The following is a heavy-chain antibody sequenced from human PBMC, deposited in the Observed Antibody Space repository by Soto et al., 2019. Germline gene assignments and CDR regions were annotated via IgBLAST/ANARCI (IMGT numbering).Heavy chain of an antibody. Sequence: GEFLKISCKGSGYSFTSYWIGWVRQMPGKGLEWMGIIYPGDSDTRYSPSFQGQVTISDDKPISTAYLQWSSLKASDTAMYYSARGGEDWNYSKFYYYYGMDVWGQGTTVTVSS. CDR3: ARGGEDWNYSKFYYYYGMDV. CDR1: GYSFTSYW. J-gene: IGHJ6*02. D-gene: IGHD1-7*01. V-gene: IGHV5-51*04. CDR2: IYPGDSDT.